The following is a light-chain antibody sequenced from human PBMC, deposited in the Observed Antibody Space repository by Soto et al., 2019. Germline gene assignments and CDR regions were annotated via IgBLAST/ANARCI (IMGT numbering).Light chain of an antibody. Sequence: QPVLTQPPSASASLGASVKLTCTLNSGHSTYAIAWHQQQPGKGPRYVMKLSSDGSHMKGDGIPDRFSGSSSGVERYLTISSLQSEDEADYYCQTWGTGNRVFGGGTKLTVL. V-gene: IGLV4-69*01. J-gene: IGLJ3*02. CDR3: QTWGTGNRV. CDR2: LSSDGSH. CDR1: SGHSTYA.